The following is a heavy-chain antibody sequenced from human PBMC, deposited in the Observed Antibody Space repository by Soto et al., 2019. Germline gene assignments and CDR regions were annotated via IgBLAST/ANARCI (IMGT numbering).Heavy chain of an antibody. V-gene: IGHV1-69*13. J-gene: IGHJ5*02. CDR1: GGTFSSYA. CDR3: ARGAEMATITGGRSWFDP. D-gene: IGHD4-4*01. CDR2: IIPIFGTA. Sequence: SVKVSCKASGGTFSSYAISWVRQAPGQGLEWMGGIIPIFGTANYAQKFQGRVTITADESTSTAYMELSSLRSEDTAVYYCARGAEMATITGGRSWFDPWGQGTLVTVSS.